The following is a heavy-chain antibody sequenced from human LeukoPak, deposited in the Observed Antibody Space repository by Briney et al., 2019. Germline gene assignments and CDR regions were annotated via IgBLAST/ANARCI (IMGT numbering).Heavy chain of an antibody. D-gene: IGHD4-17*01. CDR1: GFTFTSYG. CDR2: IRYDGSNK. V-gene: IGHV3-30*02. J-gene: IGHJ6*03. CDR3: AKVPYGDYYYYYMDV. Sequence: PGGSLRLSCAASGFTFTSYGVHWVRQAPGKGLEWVAFIRYDGSNKYYADSVKGRFTISRDNSKNTLYLQMNSLRSEDTAVYYCAKVPYGDYYYYYMDVWGKGTTVTVSS.